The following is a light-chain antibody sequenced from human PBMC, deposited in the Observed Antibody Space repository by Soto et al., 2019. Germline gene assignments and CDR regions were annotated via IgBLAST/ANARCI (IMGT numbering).Light chain of an antibody. V-gene: IGKV3-20*01. CDR3: QPYGRSPF. CDR2: GAS. Sequence: EIVLTQSPGTLSLSPGERATLSCRASQSVSSSYLAWYQQKPGQAPRLLIYGASSRATGIPDRFSGSGSGTDFTLTISRLEPDDFAVYYCQPYGRSPFFGQGTRLEIK. J-gene: IGKJ5*01. CDR1: QSVSSSY.